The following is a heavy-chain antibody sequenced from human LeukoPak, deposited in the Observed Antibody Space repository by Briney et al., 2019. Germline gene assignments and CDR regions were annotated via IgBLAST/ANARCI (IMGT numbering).Heavy chain of an antibody. D-gene: IGHD6-13*01. CDR2: INHSGST. CDR1: GGSFSGYY. CDR3: ARAAAAAGHFDY. V-gene: IGHV4-34*01. Sequence: SGTLSLTCAVYGGSFSGYYWSWIRQPPGKGLEWIGEINHSGSTNYNPSLKSRVTISVDTSKNQFSLKLSSVTAADTAVYYCARAAAAAGHFDYWGQGTLVTVSS. J-gene: IGHJ4*02.